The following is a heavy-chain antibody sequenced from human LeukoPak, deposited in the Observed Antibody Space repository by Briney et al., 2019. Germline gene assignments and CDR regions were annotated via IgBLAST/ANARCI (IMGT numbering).Heavy chain of an antibody. CDR3: ANDRGIVVTGTDFDY. J-gene: IGHJ4*02. CDR2: ISGSSGST. CDR1: GFTFSTYA. V-gene: IGHV3-23*01. D-gene: IGHD6-19*01. Sequence: GGSLRLSCAASGFTFSTYAMSWVRQAPGKGLEWVAAISGSSGSTYYADSVKGRFTISRDNSKNTLYVQMNSLRAEDTAVYYCANDRGIVVTGTDFDYWGQGTLVTVSS.